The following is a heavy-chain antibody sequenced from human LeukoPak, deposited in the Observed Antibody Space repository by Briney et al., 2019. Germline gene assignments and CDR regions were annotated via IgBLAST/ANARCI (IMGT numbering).Heavy chain of an antibody. Sequence: ASVKVSCKASGYTFTSYGISWVRQAPGQGLEWMGWISAYNGNTNYAQKLQGRVTMTTDTSTSTAYMELRSLRSDDTAVYYCARRYYDFWSGVLNYYYYMDVWGKGTTVTVS. V-gene: IGHV1-18*01. D-gene: IGHD3-3*01. J-gene: IGHJ6*03. CDR1: GYTFTSYG. CDR3: ARRYYDFWSGVLNYYYYMDV. CDR2: ISAYNGNT.